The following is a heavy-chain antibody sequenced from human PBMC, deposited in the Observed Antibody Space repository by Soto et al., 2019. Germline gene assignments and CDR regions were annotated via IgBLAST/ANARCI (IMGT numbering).Heavy chain of an antibody. D-gene: IGHD3-22*01. V-gene: IGHV1-69*13. CDR3: ARRFKRYYYDSSGYYWDY. Sequence: SVKVSCKASGGTFSSYAISWVRQAPGQGLEWMGGIIPIFGTANYAQKFQGRVTITADESTSTAYMELSSLRSEDTAVYYCARRFKRYYYDSSGYYWDYWGQGTMVTVSS. CDR1: GGTFSSYA. CDR2: IIPIFGTA. J-gene: IGHJ4*02.